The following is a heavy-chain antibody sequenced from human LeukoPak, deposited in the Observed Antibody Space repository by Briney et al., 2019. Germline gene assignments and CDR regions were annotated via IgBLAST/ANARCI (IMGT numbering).Heavy chain of an antibody. D-gene: IGHD3-22*01. J-gene: IGHJ4*02. V-gene: IGHV4-59*01. CDR3: ARVAYYYDSSGYYYALDY. Sequence: PSETLSLTCTVSGGSISSYYWSWIRQPPGKGLEWIGYIYYSGSTNYNPSLKSRVTISVDTSKNQFSLKLSSVTAADTAVYYCARVAYYYDSSGYYYALDYWGQGTLVTVSS. CDR1: GGSISSYY. CDR2: IYYSGST.